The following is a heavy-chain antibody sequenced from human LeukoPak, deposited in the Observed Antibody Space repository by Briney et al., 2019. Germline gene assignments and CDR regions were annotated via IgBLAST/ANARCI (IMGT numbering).Heavy chain of an antibody. CDR3: AKELKGYCSSTSCSTRYYYYYGMDV. V-gene: IGHV3-30*18. J-gene: IGHJ6*02. CDR1: GFTFSSYG. D-gene: IGHD2-2*01. CDR2: ISYDGSNK. Sequence: GGSLRLSCAASGFTFSSYGMHWVRQAPGKGLEWVAVISYDGSNKYYADSVKGRFSISRDNSKNTLYLQMNSLRAEDTAVYYCAKELKGYCSSTSCSTRYYYYYGMDVWGQGTTVTVSS.